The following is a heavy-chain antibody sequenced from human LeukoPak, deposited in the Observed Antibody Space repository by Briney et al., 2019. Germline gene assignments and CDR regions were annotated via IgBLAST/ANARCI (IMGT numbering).Heavy chain of an antibody. CDR1: GGSIRTSSYH. D-gene: IGHD5/OR15-5a*01. CDR2: IYYSDTT. J-gene: IGHJ3*02. CDR3: ARRGVVSPVYAFDI. Sequence: SETLSLTCPVSGGSIRTSSYHWGWIRQPPGKGLEAIGTIYYSDTTYYSPSLSSRVTISRDTSRNQFSLQLASVTAADTAMYYCARRGVVSPVYAFDIWGQGTMVTVSP. V-gene: IGHV4-39*01.